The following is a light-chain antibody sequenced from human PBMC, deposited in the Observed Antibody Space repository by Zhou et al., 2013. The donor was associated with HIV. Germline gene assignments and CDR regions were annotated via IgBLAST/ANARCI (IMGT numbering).Light chain of an antibody. Sequence: EIVMTQSPATLSVSPGERATLSCRASQSVSSNLAWYQQKPGQAPRLLIYGPSNRATGIPDRFSGSVSGTDFTLTISRLEPEDFAVYYCQQRNNWPPRYTFGQGTKLEIK. CDR1: QSVSSN. V-gene: IGKV3D-15*01. J-gene: IGKJ2*01. CDR3: QQRNNWPPRYT. CDR2: GPS.